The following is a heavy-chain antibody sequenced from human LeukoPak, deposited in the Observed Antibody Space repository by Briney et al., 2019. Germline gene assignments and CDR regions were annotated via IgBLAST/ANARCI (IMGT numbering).Heavy chain of an antibody. CDR3: ARGWDNNDSSGYSA. J-gene: IGHJ4*02. CDR2: TSYDERNR. V-gene: IGHV3-30*04. D-gene: IGHD3-22*01. Sequence: GGSLRLSCAASGFTFSSNAMHWVRQAPGKGLEWVAATSYDERNRYYGDSVRGRFTISRDNSKNTLYLQMNSLRVEDTALYYCARGWDNNDSSGYSAWGQGTLVTVSS. CDR1: GFTFSSNA.